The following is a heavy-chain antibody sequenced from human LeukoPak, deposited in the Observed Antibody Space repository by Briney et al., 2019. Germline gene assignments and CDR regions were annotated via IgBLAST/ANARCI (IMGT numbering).Heavy chain of an antibody. CDR3: TRVGYIDEGIDY. D-gene: IGHD5-24*01. CDR1: GFPFSSYW. V-gene: IGHV3-7*04. CDR2: IKQDGSKK. Sequence: GGSLRLSCVASGFPFSSYWMTWVRQAPGKGLEWVANIKQDGSKKSYVDSVKGRLTISRDNARNSLYLQMNSLRAEDTAIYYCTRVGYIDEGIDYWGQGTLVTVSS. J-gene: IGHJ4*02.